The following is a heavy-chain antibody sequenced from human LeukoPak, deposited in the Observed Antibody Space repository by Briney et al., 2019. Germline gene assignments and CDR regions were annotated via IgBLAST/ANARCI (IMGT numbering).Heavy chain of an antibody. V-gene: IGHV3-30*02. CDR2: MQHDGGLK. Sequence: GGSLRLSCAASGFSFSSYGMYWVRQAPGKGLEWVAYMQHDGGLKNHADSVKGRFTISRDNSKNTLYLQMGSLRAEDMAVYYCARVAVPGTYDYWGQGTLVTVSS. CDR3: ARVAVPGTYDY. D-gene: IGHD6-19*01. J-gene: IGHJ4*02. CDR1: GFSFSSYG.